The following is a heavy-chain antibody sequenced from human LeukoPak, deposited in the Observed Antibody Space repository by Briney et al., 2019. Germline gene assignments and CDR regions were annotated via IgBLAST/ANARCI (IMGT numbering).Heavy chain of an antibody. Sequence: ASVKVSCKASGYTFTSYAMHWVRQAPGQGLEWMGWINPNSGGTNYAQKFQGRVTMTRDTSISTAYMELSRLRSDDTAIYYCARLDYRTSSGAGYWNFDLWGRGTLVTVSS. J-gene: IGHJ2*01. CDR1: GYTFTSYA. CDR3: ARLDYRTSSGAGYWNFDL. CDR2: INPNSGGT. D-gene: IGHD6-6*01. V-gene: IGHV1-2*02.